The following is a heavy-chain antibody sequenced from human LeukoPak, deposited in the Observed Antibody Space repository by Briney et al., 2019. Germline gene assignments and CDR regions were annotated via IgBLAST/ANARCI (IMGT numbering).Heavy chain of an antibody. Sequence: ASVTVSCTAPAYTFTIYDINWVRQAPGQGLEWMGWMNPNSGNTGYAQKFQGRVTITRNTSISTAYMELSSLRSEDTAVYYCARVRNYYYYMDVWGKGTTVTVSS. CDR1: AYTFTIYD. CDR2: MNPNSGNT. J-gene: IGHJ6*03. CDR3: ARVRNYYYYMDV. D-gene: IGHD4-17*01. V-gene: IGHV1-8*03.